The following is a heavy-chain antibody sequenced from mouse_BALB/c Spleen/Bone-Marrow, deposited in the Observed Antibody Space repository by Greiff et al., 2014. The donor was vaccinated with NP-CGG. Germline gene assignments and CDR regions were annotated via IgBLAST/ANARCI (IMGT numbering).Heavy chain of an antibody. Sequence: VNLVESGAELVRPGASVKLSCKASGYTFTSYWINWVKQRPGQGLEWIGNIYPSDSYTNYNQKFKDKATLTVDKSSTTAYMQLSSPTSEDSAVYYCTRGGSSPYYFDYWGQGSTLTVSS. V-gene: IGHV1-69*02. D-gene: IGHD1-1*01. CDR1: GYTFTSYW. CDR2: IYPSDSYT. J-gene: IGHJ2*01. CDR3: TRGGSSPYYFDY.